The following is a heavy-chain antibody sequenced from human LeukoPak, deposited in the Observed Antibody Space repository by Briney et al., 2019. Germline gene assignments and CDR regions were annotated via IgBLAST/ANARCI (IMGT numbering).Heavy chain of an antibody. CDR3: ARWAYNSFDY. J-gene: IGHJ4*02. Sequence: SETLSLTCTVSGYSIRSGYYWGWIRQPPGKGLEWTGNIYHNGNTYYNPSLKSRLTISVDTSKNQFSLNVSSVTAADTAVFYCARWAYNSFDYWGQGTLVTVSS. CDR1: GYSIRSGYY. V-gene: IGHV4-38-2*02. D-gene: IGHD1-14*01. CDR2: IYHNGNT.